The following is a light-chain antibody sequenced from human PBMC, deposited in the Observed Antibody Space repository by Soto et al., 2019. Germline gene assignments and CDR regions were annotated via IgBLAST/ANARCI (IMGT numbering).Light chain of an antibody. CDR2: DAS. J-gene: IGKJ2*01. V-gene: IGKV3-11*01. CDR3: QQYKSSSHT. Sequence: EVVLTQSPAILSLSPGERATLSCRASQSVGNFLTWYQQKPGQAPRLLIYDASTRATGIPARFSGSGSGTDFTLTISSLQPDDFATYYCQQYKSSSHTFGQGTKLEI. CDR1: QSVGNF.